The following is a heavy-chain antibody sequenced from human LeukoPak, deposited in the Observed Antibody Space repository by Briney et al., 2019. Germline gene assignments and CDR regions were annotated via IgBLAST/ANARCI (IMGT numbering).Heavy chain of an antibody. CDR1: GGTFSSYA. Sequence: GSSVKVSCKASGGTFSSYAISWVRQAPGQGLEWMGRIIPILGIANYAQKFQGRVTITADKSTSTAYMELSSLRSEDTAVYYCARTDCGGDCYSGHYYYGMDVWGQGTTVTVSS. D-gene: IGHD2-21*02. CDR2: IIPILGIA. J-gene: IGHJ6*02. V-gene: IGHV1-69*04. CDR3: ARTDCGGDCYSGHYYYGMDV.